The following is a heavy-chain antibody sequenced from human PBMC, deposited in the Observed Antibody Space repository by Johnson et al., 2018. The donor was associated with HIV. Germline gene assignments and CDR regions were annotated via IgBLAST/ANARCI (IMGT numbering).Heavy chain of an antibody. Sequence: MLLVESGGGVVRPGGSLRLSCAASGFTFDDYGMSWVRQAPGKGLEWVSAISGSGGSTYYADSVKGRFTISRDNSKNTLYLQMNSLRAEDTAVYYCAKEEGLRRELFADDAFDIWGQGTMVTVSS. J-gene: IGHJ3*02. V-gene: IGHV3-23*04. CDR2: ISGSGGST. D-gene: IGHD4-23*01. CDR1: GFTFDDYG. CDR3: AKEEGLRRELFADDAFDI.